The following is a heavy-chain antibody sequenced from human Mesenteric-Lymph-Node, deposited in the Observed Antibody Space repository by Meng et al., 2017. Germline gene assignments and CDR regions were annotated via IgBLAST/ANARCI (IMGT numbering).Heavy chain of an antibody. CDR3: ARDWAKYYDSSGYYSNY. CDR1: GFTFSSYS. CDR2: ISSSSYI. D-gene: IGHD3-22*01. V-gene: IGHV3-21*01. Sequence: GESLKISCAASGFTFSSYSMNWVRQAPGKGLEWVSSISSSSYIYYADSVKGRFTISRDNAKNSLYLQMNSLRAEDTAVYYCARDWAKYYDSSGYYSNYWGQGTLVTVSS. J-gene: IGHJ4*02.